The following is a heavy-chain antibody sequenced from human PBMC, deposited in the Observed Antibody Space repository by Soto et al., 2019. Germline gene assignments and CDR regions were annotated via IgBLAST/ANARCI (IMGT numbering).Heavy chain of an antibody. D-gene: IGHD2-15*01. Sequence: ASVKVSCKASGXTFASYGISWGRQAPGQGLEWMGWISAYNGNTNYAQKLQGRVTMTTDTSTSTAYMELRSLRSDDTAVYYCARGYCSGGSCSYMSYWGQGTLVTVLL. V-gene: IGHV1-18*01. J-gene: IGHJ4*02. CDR1: GXTFASYG. CDR3: ARGYCSGGSCSYMSY. CDR2: ISAYNGNT.